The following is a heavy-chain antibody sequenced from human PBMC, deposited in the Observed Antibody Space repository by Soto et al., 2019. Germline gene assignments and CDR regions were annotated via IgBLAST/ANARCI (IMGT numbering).Heavy chain of an antibody. Sequence: GSLRLSCAASGFTFSSYAMSWVRQAPGKGLEWVSAISGSGGSTYYADSVKGRFTISRDNSKNTLYLQMNSLRAEDTAVYYCAKGVAAAGTPTPFDYWGQGTLVTVSS. CDR3: AKGVAAAGTPTPFDY. J-gene: IGHJ4*02. CDR1: GFTFSSYA. D-gene: IGHD6-13*01. CDR2: ISGSGGST. V-gene: IGHV3-23*01.